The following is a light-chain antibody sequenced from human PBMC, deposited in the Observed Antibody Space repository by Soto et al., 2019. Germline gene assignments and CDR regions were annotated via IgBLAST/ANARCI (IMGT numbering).Light chain of an antibody. CDR3: QQYGSSPLHT. Sequence: EIVLTQSPGTLSLSPGERATLSCRASQSVTSSYLAWYQQKPGQAPRLLIYGASNRATGIPDRFSGSGSGTDFTLTISRLEPEDSAVYYCQQYGSSPLHTFGQGTKLEIK. CDR1: QSVTSSY. CDR2: GAS. J-gene: IGKJ2*01. V-gene: IGKV3-20*01.